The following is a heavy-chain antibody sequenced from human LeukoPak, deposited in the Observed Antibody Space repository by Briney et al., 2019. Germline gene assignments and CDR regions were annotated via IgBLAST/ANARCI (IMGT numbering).Heavy chain of an antibody. V-gene: IGHV3-30*18. CDR2: ISYDGSNK. J-gene: IGHJ4*02. Sequence: PGGSLRLSCAASGFTFSSYGMHWVRQAPGKGLEWVAVISYDGSNKYYADSVKGRFTISRDNSKNTLYLQMNSLRAEDTAVYYCAKETRIGTPDYWGQGTLVTVSS. CDR1: GFTFSSYG. CDR3: AKETRIGTPDY. D-gene: IGHD6-13*01.